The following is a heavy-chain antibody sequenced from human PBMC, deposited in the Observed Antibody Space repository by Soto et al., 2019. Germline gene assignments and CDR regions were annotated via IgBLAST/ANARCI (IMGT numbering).Heavy chain of an antibody. V-gene: IGHV4-31*02. CDR1: GWSISSGGYY. D-gene: IGHD5-18*01. CDR2: IYYSGIT. CDR3: ARGSRREAAMVLDAFDI. J-gene: IGHJ3*02. Sequence: VSGWSISSGGYYWSWIRQHPGKGLEWIGYIYYSGITYYNPSLQSRVTISVDTSKKQFSLKLSSVTAADTAVYYCARGSRREAAMVLDAFDIWGQGTTVTVSS.